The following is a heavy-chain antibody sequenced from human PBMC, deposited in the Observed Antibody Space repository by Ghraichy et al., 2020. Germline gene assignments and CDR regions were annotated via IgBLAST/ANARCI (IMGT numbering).Heavy chain of an antibody. CDR2: ISSSSSTI. CDR1: GFTFSSYS. V-gene: IGHV3-48*02. Sequence: GGSLRLSCAASGFTFSSYSMNWVRQAPGKGLEWVSYISSSSSTIYYADSVKGRFTISRDNAKNSLYLQMNSLRDEDTAVYYCARVSSIFGVVIITEYYFDYWGQGTLVTVSS. CDR3: ARVSSIFGVVIITEYYFDY. D-gene: IGHD3-3*01. J-gene: IGHJ4*02.